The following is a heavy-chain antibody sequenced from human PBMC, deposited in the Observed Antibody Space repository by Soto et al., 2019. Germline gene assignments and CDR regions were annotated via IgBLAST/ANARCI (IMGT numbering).Heavy chain of an antibody. J-gene: IGHJ4*02. CDR1: GGSISSYC. CDR2: IYYSGST. Sequence: SETLSLTCTVSGGSISSYCWSWIRQPPGKGLEWIGYIYYSGSTNYNPSLKSRVTISVDTSKNQFSLKLSSVTAADTAVYYCARDRVSHSGSYYRFDYWGQGTPVTVSS. V-gene: IGHV4-59*01. D-gene: IGHD1-26*01. CDR3: ARDRVSHSGSYYRFDY.